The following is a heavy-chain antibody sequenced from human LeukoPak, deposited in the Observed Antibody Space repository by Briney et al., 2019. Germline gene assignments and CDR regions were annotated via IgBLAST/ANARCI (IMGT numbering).Heavy chain of an antibody. D-gene: IGHD2-2*01. CDR2: STHTGST. J-gene: IGHJ4*02. V-gene: IGHV4-34*01. CDR1: GGSFSGHY. CDR3: ARGRTGAAALDF. Sequence: SETLSLTCAVSGGSFSGHYWTWIRQAPGKGLEWIGESTHTGSTNYNPSLKSRVTISVDTSTNQFSLKLTSVSAADTAVYHCARGRTGAAALDFWGPGTPGTVSS.